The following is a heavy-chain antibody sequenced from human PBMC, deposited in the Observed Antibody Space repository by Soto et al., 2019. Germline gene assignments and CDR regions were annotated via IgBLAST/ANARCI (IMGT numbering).Heavy chain of an antibody. D-gene: IGHD6-6*01. CDR2: IPYDGSNK. J-gene: IGHJ4*02. V-gene: IGHV3-30-3*01. CDR3: ARTYSSSSDY. Sequence: GGSLRLSCAASGFTFSSYAMHWVRQAPGKGLEWVAVIPYDGSNKYYADSVKGRFTISRDNSKNTLYLQMNSLRAEDTAVYYCARTYSSSSDYWGQGTLVTVSS. CDR1: GFTFSSYA.